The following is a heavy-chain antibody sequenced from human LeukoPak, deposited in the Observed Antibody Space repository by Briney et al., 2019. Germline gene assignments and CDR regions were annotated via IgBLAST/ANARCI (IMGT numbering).Heavy chain of an antibody. CDR1: GFIFDNYW. V-gene: IGHV3-7*01. CDR2: IRQDGGET. D-gene: IGHD3-16*01. CDR3: VRDGGPFYFDL. Sequence: GGSLRLSCAASGFIFDNYWMSWVRQAPGKGLEWVVNIRQDGGETYSVDSVKGRFTISRDNAKNSLYLQMNSLRAEDTAVYYCVRDGGPFYFDLWGQGTLVTVSS. J-gene: IGHJ4*02.